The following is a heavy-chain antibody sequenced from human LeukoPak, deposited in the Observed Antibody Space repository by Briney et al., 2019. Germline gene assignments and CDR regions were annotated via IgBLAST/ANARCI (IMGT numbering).Heavy chain of an antibody. CDR3: ARDGYCSSTSCYFDYYYGMDV. CDR2: ISAYNGNT. CDR1: GYTFTSYG. D-gene: IGHD2-2*01. V-gene: IGHV1-18*01. J-gene: IGHJ6*02. Sequence: ASVKVSCKASGYTFTSYGISWVRQAPGQGLEWMGWISAYNGNTNYAQKLQGRVTMTTDTSTSTAYMELRSLRSDDTAVYYRARDGYCSSTSCYFDYYYGMDVWGQGTTVTVSS.